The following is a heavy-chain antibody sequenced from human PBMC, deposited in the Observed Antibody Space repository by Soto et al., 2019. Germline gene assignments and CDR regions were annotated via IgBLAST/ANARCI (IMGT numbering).Heavy chain of an antibody. CDR3: ARVAPEYYDFWSGYLQISSYYYMDV. CDR1: GGSISSYY. J-gene: IGHJ6*03. D-gene: IGHD3-3*01. Sequence: SETLSLTCTVSGGSISSYYWSWIRQPPGKGLEWIGYIYYSGSTNYNPSLKSRVTISVDTSKNQFSLKLSSVTAADTAVYYCARVAPEYYDFWSGYLQISSYYYMDVWGKGTTVTV. CDR2: IYYSGST. V-gene: IGHV4-59*01.